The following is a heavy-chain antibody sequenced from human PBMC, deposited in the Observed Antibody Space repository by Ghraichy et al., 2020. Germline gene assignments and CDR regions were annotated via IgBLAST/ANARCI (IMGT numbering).Heavy chain of an antibody. CDR1: GYTFTSYD. Sequence: ASVKVSCKASGYTFTSYDINWVRQATGQGLEWMGWMNPNSGNTGYAQKFQGRVTMTRNTSISTAYMELSSLRSEDTAVYYCAIYGEVGAHDAFDIWGQGTMVTVSS. V-gene: IGHV1-8*01. CDR2: MNPNSGNT. CDR3: AIYGEVGAHDAFDI. J-gene: IGHJ3*02. D-gene: IGHD1-26*01.